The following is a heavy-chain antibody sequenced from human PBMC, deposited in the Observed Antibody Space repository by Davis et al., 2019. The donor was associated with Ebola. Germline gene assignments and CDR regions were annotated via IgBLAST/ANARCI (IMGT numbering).Heavy chain of an antibody. CDR1: GYTFTNYG. V-gene: IGHV1-18*01. CDR3: ARDPRGKDDLDY. J-gene: IGHJ4*02. CDR2: IGVYNGAT. Sequence: ASVKVSCKASGYTFTNYGVSWLRQAPGQGLDWMSWIGVYNGATTYAAMFRDRVTMTTDTSTSTAYMGRRSLRADDTAVYYCARDPRGKDDLDYWGQGTLVTVSS. D-gene: IGHD2-15*01.